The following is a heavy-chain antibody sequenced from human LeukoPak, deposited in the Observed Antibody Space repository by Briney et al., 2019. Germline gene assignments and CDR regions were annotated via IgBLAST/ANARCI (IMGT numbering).Heavy chain of an antibody. CDR1: GFTFSNYW. V-gene: IGHV3-7*01. J-gene: IGHJ6*02. CDR2: IKQDGSEK. CDR3: ARDLQWLAQLSYGMDV. D-gene: IGHD6-19*01. Sequence: GGSLRLSCATSGFTFSNYWMAWVRQAPGKGLEWVANIKQDGSEKYYVDSVKGRFTISRDNSKNTLYLQMNSLRAEDTAVYYCARDLQWLAQLSYGMDVWGQGTTVTVSS.